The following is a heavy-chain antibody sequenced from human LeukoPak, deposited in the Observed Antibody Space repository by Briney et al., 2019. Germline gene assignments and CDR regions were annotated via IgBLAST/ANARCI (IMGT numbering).Heavy chain of an antibody. CDR2: INPNSGGT. CDR1: GYTFTGYY. V-gene: IGHV1-2*02. Sequence: ASVKVSCKASGYTFTGYYMHWVRQAPGQGLEWMGWINPNSGGTNYAQKFQGRVTMTRDTSICTAYMELSRLRSDDTAVYYCARVSRSSWCFDYWGQGTLVTVSS. D-gene: IGHD6-13*01. CDR3: ARVSRSSWCFDY. J-gene: IGHJ4*02.